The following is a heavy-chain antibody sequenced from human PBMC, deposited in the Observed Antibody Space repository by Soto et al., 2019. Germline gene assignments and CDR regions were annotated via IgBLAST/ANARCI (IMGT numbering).Heavy chain of an antibody. CDR1: GDSIRNTNYY. CDR2: LYYSGNT. CDR3: ARAVTNGDKSPFDS. Sequence: QLQLQESGPGLVKPSETLSLSCTVSGDSIRNTNYYWAWIRQPPGKGLEWIGTLYYSGNTYYNPSLKGRVTISVDTSRNQFSPNLNSLTAADTAVFYCARAVTNGDKSPFDSWGQGTLVTVSS. V-gene: IGHV4-39*01. D-gene: IGHD4-17*01. J-gene: IGHJ4*02.